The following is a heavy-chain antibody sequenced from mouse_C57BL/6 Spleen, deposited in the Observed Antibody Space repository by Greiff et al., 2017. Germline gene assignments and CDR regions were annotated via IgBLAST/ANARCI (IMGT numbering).Heavy chain of an antibody. D-gene: IGHD2-5*01. J-gene: IGHJ2*01. CDR3: ARLDYSNFYYFGY. CDR1: GYSFTGYY. CDR2: INPSTGGT. V-gene: IGHV1-42*01. Sequence: VQLQQSGPELVKPGASVKISCKASGYSFTGYYMNWVKQSPEKSLEWIGEINPSTGGTTYNQKFKAKATLTVDKSSSTAYMQLKSLTSEDSAVYYCARLDYSNFYYFGYWGQGTTLTVSS.